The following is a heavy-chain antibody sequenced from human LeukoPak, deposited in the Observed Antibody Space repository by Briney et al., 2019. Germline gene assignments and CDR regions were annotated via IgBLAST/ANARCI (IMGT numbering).Heavy chain of an antibody. J-gene: IGHJ4*02. CDR2: INPNSGGT. CDR3: ARAMEVGATPSDDY. V-gene: IGHV1-2*02. Sequence: ASVRVSSKAAVYTFTAYYMHGVRQAPGQGLEGRGWINPNSGGTNYAQKFQGRVTMTRDHSISTAYMELSSLRSDDTAVYYCARAMEVGATPSDDYWAQGTLLTVSS. D-gene: IGHD1-26*01. CDR1: VYTFTAYY.